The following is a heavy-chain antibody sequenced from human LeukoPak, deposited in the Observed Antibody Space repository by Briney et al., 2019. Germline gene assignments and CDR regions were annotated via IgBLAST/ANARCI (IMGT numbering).Heavy chain of an antibody. J-gene: IGHJ4*02. CDR1: GGTFSSYA. V-gene: IGHV1-69*13. CDR2: IIPIFGTA. D-gene: IGHD2-21*02. CDR3: ASNGPYCGGDCYPPIN. Sequence: GASVKVSCKASGGTFSSYAISWVRQAPGQGLEWMGGIIPIFGTANYAQKFQGRVTITADESTSTAYMELSSLRSEDTAVYYCASNGPYCGGDCYPPINWGQGTLVTVSS.